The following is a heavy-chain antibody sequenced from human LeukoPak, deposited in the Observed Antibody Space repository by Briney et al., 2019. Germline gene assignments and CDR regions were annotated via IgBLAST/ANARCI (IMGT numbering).Heavy chain of an antibody. CDR3: ARNGPSGWCWFDP. CDR2: INAGNGNT. D-gene: IGHD6-19*01. V-gene: IGHV1-3*01. Sequence: ASVKVSCKASGYTFTSYAMHWVRQAPGQRLEWMGWINAGNGNTKYSQKFQGRVTITRDTSASTAYMELSSLRSEDTAVYYCARNGPSGWCWFDPWGQGTLVTVSS. CDR1: GYTFTSYA. J-gene: IGHJ5*02.